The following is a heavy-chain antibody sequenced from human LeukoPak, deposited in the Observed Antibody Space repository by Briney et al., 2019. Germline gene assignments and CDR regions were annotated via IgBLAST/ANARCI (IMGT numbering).Heavy chain of an antibody. V-gene: IGHV3-64D*09. CDR1: GFTFSSYA. D-gene: IGHD3-3*01. J-gene: IGHJ4*02. Sequence: GSLRLSCSASGFTFSSYAMHWVRQAPGKGLEYVSAISSNGGSTYYADSVKGRFTISRDNSKNTLYLQMSSLRAEDTAVYYCVKSYDFWSGYLGYWGQGTLVTVSS. CDR2: ISSNGGST. CDR3: VKSYDFWSGYLGY.